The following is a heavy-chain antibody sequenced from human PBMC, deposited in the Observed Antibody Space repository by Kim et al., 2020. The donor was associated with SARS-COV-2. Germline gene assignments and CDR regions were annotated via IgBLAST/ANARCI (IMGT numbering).Heavy chain of an antibody. J-gene: IGHJ6*02. CDR1: GFTFDDYA. CDR2: ISWNSGSI. V-gene: IGHV3-9*01. CDR3: AKGGHSGYDANYGMDV. Sequence: GGSLRLSCAASGFTFDDYAMHWVRQAPGKGLEWVSGISWNSGSIGYADSVKGRFTISRDNAKNSLYLQMNSLRAEDTALYYCAKGGHSGYDANYGMDVWGQGTTVTVSS. D-gene: IGHD5-12*01.